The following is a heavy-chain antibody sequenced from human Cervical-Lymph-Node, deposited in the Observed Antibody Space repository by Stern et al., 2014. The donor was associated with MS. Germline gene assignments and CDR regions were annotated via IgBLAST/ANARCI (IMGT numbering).Heavy chain of an antibody. CDR3: ARTSYGANSLQLDF. J-gene: IGHJ4*02. CDR2: INPSDGGR. V-gene: IGHV1-46*01. CDR1: GYNFTNYF. D-gene: IGHD4/OR15-4a*01. Sequence: QVPLVRSGAEVTKPVASVKVSCKTSGYNFTNYFIHWVRQAPGEGLEWMGIINPSDGGRRYAQKYQGRITLTRDGSTTTVYMEISSLTSSDTAVYYCARTSYGANSLQLDFWGQGTLVTVS.